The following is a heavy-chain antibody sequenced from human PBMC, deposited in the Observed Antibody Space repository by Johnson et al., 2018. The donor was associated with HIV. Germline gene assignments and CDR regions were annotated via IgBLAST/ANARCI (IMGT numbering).Heavy chain of an antibody. V-gene: IGHV3-30*04. CDR3: AKDRNWGRLFDGFDI. J-gene: IGHJ3*02. CDR1: GFTFSSYA. CDR2: ISYDGSNK. D-gene: IGHD7-27*01. Sequence: QLVESGGGVVQPGRSLRLSCAASGFTFSSYAMHWVRQAPGKGLEWVAVISYDGSNKYYADSVKGRFTISRDSSKNTLYLQMNSLRPEDTAVYYCAKDRNWGRLFDGFDIWGRGTMVTVSS.